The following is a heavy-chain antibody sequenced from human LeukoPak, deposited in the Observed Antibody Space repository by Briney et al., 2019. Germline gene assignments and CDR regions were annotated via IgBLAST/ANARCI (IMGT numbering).Heavy chain of an antibody. D-gene: IGHD1-14*01. J-gene: IGHJ4*02. CDR3: ARHSGYFDY. CDR2: IYYSGST. V-gene: IGHV4-39*01. Sequence: PSETLSLTCIVSGGSISSSSYYWGWIRQAPGKGLEWIGIIYYSGSTDYNPSLKSRVTISVDTSKNQFSLKLSSVTAADTAVYFCARHSGYFDYWGQGTLVTVSS. CDR1: GGSISSSSYY.